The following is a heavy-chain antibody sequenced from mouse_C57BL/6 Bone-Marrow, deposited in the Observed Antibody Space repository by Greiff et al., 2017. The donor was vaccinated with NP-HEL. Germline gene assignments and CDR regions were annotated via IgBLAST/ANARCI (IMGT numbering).Heavy chain of an antibody. CDR3: ARGIHWLRRRWDYYAMDY. V-gene: IGHV1-81*01. Sequence: QVQLQQSGAELARPGASVKLSCKASGYTFTSYGISWVKQRTGQGLEWIGEIYPRSGNTYYNEKFKGKATLTADKSSSTAYMELSSLTSEDSAVYVCARGIHWLRRRWDYYAMDYWGQGTSVTVSS. CDR1: GYTFTSYG. D-gene: IGHD2-2*01. J-gene: IGHJ4*01. CDR2: IYPRSGNT.